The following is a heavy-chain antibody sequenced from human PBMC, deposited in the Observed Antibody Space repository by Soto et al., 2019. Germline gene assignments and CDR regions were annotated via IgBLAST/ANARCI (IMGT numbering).Heavy chain of an antibody. CDR1: GGSFSGYY. Sequence: SETLSLTCAVYGGSFSGYYWSWIRQPPGKELEWIGEINHSGSTNYNPSLKSRVTISVDTSKNQFSLKLSSVTAADTALYYCATAPQPIVPAASSFDYWGQGTLVTVSS. CDR3: ATAPQPIVPAASSFDY. J-gene: IGHJ4*02. V-gene: IGHV4-34*01. D-gene: IGHD2-2*01. CDR2: INHSGST.